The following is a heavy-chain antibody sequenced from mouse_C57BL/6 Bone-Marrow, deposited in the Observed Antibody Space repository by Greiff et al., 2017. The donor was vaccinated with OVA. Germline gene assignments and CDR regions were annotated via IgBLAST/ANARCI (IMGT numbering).Heavy chain of an antibody. CDR2: IDPSDSYT. D-gene: IGHD1-1*01. J-gene: IGHJ1*03. CDR3: ARPDGSSPHWYFDV. Sequence: QVQLKESGAELVKPGASVKLSCKASGYTFTSYWMQWVKQRPGQGLEWIGEIDPSDSYTNYNQKFKGKATLTVDTSSSTAYMQLSSLTSEDSAVYYCARPDGSSPHWYFDVWGTGTTVTVSS. CDR1: GYTFTSYW. V-gene: IGHV1-50*01.